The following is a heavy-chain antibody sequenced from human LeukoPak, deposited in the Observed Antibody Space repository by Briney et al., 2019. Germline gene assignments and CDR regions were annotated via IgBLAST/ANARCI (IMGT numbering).Heavy chain of an antibody. CDR2: IYPGDSDT. Sequence: GESLKISCKGSGYSFTSYWIGWVRQMPGKGLEWMGIIYPGDSDTRYSPSFQGQVTISADKSISTAYLQWSSLKASDTAMYYCARLAVTNPYYYYYYMDVWGKGTTVTISS. CDR3: ARLAVTNPYYYYYYMDV. D-gene: IGHD4-17*01. V-gene: IGHV5-51*01. J-gene: IGHJ6*03. CDR1: GYSFTSYW.